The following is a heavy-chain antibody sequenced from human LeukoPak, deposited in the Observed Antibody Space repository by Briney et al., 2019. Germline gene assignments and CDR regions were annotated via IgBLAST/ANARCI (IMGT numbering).Heavy chain of an antibody. V-gene: IGHV3-11*01. CDR3: ARSIGLTGGGVDV. CDR2: ITNGGSTI. CDR1: GFTFSDYN. D-gene: IGHD3-9*01. J-gene: IGHJ6*02. Sequence: GGSLRLSCAASGFTFSDYNMKWVRQAPGKGREWVSYITNGGSTIHHADSVKGRFTISRDNAKKTLYLQMNSLRAEDTAVYYCARSIGLTGGGVDVWGQGTTVTVSS.